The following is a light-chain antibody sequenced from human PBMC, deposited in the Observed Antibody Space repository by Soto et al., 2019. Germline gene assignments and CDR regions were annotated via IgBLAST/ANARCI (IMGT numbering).Light chain of an antibody. CDR3: QQYNNWPRT. CDR1: QSVSTN. J-gene: IGKJ1*01. Sequence: EIVLTQSPATLSLSPGERATLSCGASQSVSTNLAWYQQKPGQAPRLLIYDTSNRATGIPARFSGSGSGTDFTLTISSLQFEDFAVYYCQQYNNWPRTFGQGTKVDIK. V-gene: IGKV3D-15*01. CDR2: DTS.